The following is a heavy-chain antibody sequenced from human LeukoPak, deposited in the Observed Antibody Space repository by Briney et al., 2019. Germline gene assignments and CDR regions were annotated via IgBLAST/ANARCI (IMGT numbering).Heavy chain of an antibody. CDR1: GFTVSSNY. J-gene: IGHJ4*02. CDR2: FSGSGGST. V-gene: IGHV3-23*01. Sequence: GGSLRLSCAASGFTVSSNYMSWVRQAPGKGLEWVSAFSGSGGSTYYANSVKGRFTISRDNSKNTLYLQMNSLRAEDTAVYYCARSGLSRFGFWGQGTLVTVSS. CDR3: ARSGLSRFGF. D-gene: IGHD2/OR15-2a*01.